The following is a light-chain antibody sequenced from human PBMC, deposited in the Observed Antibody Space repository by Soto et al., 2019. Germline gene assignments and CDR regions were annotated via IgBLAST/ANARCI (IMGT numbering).Light chain of an antibody. CDR1: QSVSSN. V-gene: IGKV3-15*01. Sequence: EIVMTQSPATLSVSPGERATLSCRASQSVSSNLAWYQQKPGQAPRLLIYGASTRATGIPARFSGSGSGTEFTLPISSLQHEDVAVYYCQQYNNGSPITFGQGTLLEIK. CDR3: QQYNNGSPIT. CDR2: GAS. J-gene: IGKJ5*01.